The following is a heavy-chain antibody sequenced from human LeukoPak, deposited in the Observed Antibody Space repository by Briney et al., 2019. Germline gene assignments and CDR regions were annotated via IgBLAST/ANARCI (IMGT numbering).Heavy chain of an antibody. D-gene: IGHD1-7*01. CDR1: GGSISSYY. CDR3: ARDLDWNYADY. J-gene: IGHJ4*02. Sequence: ASETLSLTCTVSGGSISSYYWSWIRQPAGKRLEWIGRISSSGSTNYNPSLKSRVTMSVDSSKNQFSLILISVTAADTAVYYCARDLDWNYADYWGQGTLVTVSS. CDR2: ISSSGST. V-gene: IGHV4-4*07.